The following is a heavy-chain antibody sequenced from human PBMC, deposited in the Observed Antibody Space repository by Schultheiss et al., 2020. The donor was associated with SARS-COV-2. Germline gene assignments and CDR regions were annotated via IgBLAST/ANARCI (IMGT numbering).Heavy chain of an antibody. CDR2: ISYDGSNK. CDR3: ARDPSSTVVTPGFDY. J-gene: IGHJ4*02. Sequence: GESLKISCAASGFTFSSYAMHWVRQAPGKGLEWVAVISYDGSNKYYADSVKGRFTISRDNSKNTLYLQMNSLRAEDTAVYYCARDPSSTVVTPGFDYWGQGTLVTVSS. V-gene: IGHV3-30*01. D-gene: IGHD4-23*01. CDR1: GFTFSSYA.